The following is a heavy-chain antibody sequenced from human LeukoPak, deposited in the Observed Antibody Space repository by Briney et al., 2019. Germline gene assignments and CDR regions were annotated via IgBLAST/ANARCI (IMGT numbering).Heavy chain of an antibody. J-gene: IGHJ3*02. CDR1: GGSISSGSYY. CDR2: IYTSGST. CDR3: ARCYYDSSGYYLGDAFDI. V-gene: IGHV4-61*02. D-gene: IGHD3-22*01. Sequence: SETLSLTCTVSGGSISSGSYYWSWIRQPAGKGLEWIGRIYTSGSTNYNPSLKSRVTMSVDTSKNQFSLKLSSVTAADTAVYYCARCYYDSSGYYLGDAFDIWGQGTMVTVSS.